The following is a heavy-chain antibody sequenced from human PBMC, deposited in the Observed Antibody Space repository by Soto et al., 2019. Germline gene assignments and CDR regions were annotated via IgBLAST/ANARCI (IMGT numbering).Heavy chain of an antibody. CDR1: GGTVASSHC. Sequence: SETLSLTCGVSGGTVASSHCWSWVRQSPGRGLEWIGNVYHTGDTNFNPSLQSRVTFSVDKSNNQFSLRLTSVTAADTAVYFCAREIVTAGGNNYFDPWGPGTLVTASS. J-gene: IGHJ5*02. D-gene: IGHD2-21*02. V-gene: IGHV4-4*02. CDR3: AREIVTAGGNNYFDP. CDR2: VYHTGDT.